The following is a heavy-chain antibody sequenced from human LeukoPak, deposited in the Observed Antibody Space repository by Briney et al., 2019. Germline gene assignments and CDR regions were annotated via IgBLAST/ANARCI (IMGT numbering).Heavy chain of an antibody. J-gene: IGHJ3*02. CDR2: IYHSGST. Sequence: SETLSLTCALSGYSISSGYYWDWIRQPPGKGLEWIGSIYHSGSTSYNPSLKSRVTISVDTSKDQFSLKLSSVTAADTAVYYCARGGSRPSDAFDIWGQGTMVTVSS. D-gene: IGHD1-26*01. CDR3: ARGGSRPSDAFDI. V-gene: IGHV4-38-2*01. CDR1: GYSISSGYY.